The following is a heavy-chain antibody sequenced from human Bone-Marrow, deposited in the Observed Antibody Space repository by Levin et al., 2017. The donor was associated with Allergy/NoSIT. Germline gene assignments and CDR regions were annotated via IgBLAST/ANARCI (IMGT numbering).Heavy chain of an antibody. CDR1: GFTFSTLW. CDR2: INSDGSRI. D-gene: IGHD7-27*01. CDR3: TTYHWGADFDY. Sequence: PGGSLRLSCAASGFTFSTLWMHWVRQAPGKGLVWVSRINSDGSRITYADSVKGRFTISRDNAKNTLYLQMNSLRAEDTAVYYCTTYHWGADFDYWGQGTLVTVSS. V-gene: IGHV3-74*01. J-gene: IGHJ4*02.